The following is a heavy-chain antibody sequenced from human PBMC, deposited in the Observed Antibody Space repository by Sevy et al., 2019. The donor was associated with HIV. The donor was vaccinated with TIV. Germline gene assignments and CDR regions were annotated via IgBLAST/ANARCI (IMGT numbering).Heavy chain of an antibody. CDR2: IKSKTDGGTT. V-gene: IGHV3-15*01. Sequence: GGSLRLSCAASGFTFSNAWMSWVRQAPGKGLEWVGRIKSKTDGGTTDYAAPVKGRFTISRDDSKNTLYLQMNSLKTEDTAVYYCTTEHHSSSWYWFVGSAHPYYYYGMDVWGQGTTVTVSS. CDR1: GFTFSNAW. CDR3: TTEHHSSSWYWFVGSAHPYYYYGMDV. J-gene: IGHJ6*02. D-gene: IGHD6-13*01.